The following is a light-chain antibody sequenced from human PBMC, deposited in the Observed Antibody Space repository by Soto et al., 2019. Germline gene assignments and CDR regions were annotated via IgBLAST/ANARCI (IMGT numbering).Light chain of an antibody. V-gene: IGLV2-14*01. Sequence: QSVLTQPASVSGSPGQSITISCTGTSSDIGGYKYVSWYQQHPGKAPKLIIFEVSNRPSGVSDRFSGSNSGNTAPLTISGLQAEDEADYYCTSYSRYSVLVFGGGTKVTAL. J-gene: IGLJ3*02. CDR2: EVS. CDR3: TSYSRYSVLV. CDR1: SSDIGGYKY.